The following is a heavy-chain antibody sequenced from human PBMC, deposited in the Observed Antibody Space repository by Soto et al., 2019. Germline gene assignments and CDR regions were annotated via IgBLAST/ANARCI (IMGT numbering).Heavy chain of an antibody. CDR1: GYTFTGYA. CDR2: INAGNGNT. V-gene: IGHV1-3*01. Sequence: ASVKVSCKASGYTFTGYAMHWVRQAPGQRLEWMGWINAGNGNTKYSQKFQGRFTITRDKSASTAYMELSSLRSEDTAVYYCAKGEWSYCGGGSCYYFDYWGQGTLVTVSS. J-gene: IGHJ4*02. D-gene: IGHD2-15*01. CDR3: AKGEWSYCGGGSCYYFDY.